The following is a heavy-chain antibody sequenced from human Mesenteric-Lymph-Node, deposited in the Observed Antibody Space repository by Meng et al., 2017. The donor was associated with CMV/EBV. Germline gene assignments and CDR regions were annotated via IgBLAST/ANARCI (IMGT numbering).Heavy chain of an antibody. V-gene: IGHV4-39*01. Sequence: QLQLQELGTRLVKLSETVSLTCPVSGGSISSSSYYWGWIRHPPGKGLEWIGYIYYSGITYYYNPSLQSRVTISVDTSKNQFSLKLSSVTAADTAVYYCARHSALLVTNFDYWGQGTLVTVSS. D-gene: IGHD5-18*01. CDR1: GGSISSSSYY. CDR2: IYYSGITY. CDR3: ARHSALLVTNFDY. J-gene: IGHJ4*02.